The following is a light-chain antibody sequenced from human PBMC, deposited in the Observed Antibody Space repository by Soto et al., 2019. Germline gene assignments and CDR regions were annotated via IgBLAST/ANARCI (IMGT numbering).Light chain of an antibody. Sequence: QSVLTQPASVSGSPGQSITISCTGTSRDVGYYNYVSWYQHHPGKAPKLIIYEVSNRPSGVSNRFSGSKSGNTASLTISGLQAEYEADYYCSSYTTSSTQVFGGGTKLTVL. J-gene: IGLJ3*02. CDR1: SRDVGYYNY. CDR2: EVS. V-gene: IGLV2-14*01. CDR3: SSYTTSSTQV.